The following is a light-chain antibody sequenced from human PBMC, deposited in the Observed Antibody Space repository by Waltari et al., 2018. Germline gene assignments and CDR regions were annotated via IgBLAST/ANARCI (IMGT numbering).Light chain of an antibody. J-gene: IGKJ4*01. V-gene: IGKV1-27*01. CDR1: QDIGNY. CDR3: QQSYSTPLT. Sequence: DIQMTQSPSSLSASVGDRVSIPCRASQDIGNYLAWYQQKPGKVPKLLIYAASILQSGVPSRFSGSGSGTDFTLTISSLQPEDVATYYCQQSYSTPLTFGGGTKVEIK. CDR2: AAS.